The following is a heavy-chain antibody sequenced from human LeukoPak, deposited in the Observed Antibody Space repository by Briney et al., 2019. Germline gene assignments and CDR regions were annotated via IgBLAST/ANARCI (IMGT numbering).Heavy chain of an antibody. Sequence: PSETLSLTCTVSGDSISSYYWSWIRQPPGKGLEWIGYIYDSGSTNYNPSLKSRVTISVDTPKNQFSLKLSSVTAADTAVYYCARGIRDVLTGYYKSGLTYYPDYWGQGTLVTVSP. D-gene: IGHD3-9*01. CDR2: IYDSGST. CDR3: ARGIRDVLTGYYKSGLTYYPDY. J-gene: IGHJ4*02. V-gene: IGHV4-59*01. CDR1: GDSISSYY.